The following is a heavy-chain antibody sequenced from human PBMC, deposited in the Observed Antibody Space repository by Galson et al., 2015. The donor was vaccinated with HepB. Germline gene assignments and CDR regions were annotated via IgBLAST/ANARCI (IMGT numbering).Heavy chain of an antibody. CDR3: ARDSGHWYFDL. CDR2: IYSGGST. J-gene: IGHJ2*01. D-gene: IGHD2-15*01. Sequence: SLRLSCAASGFTVSSNYMSWARQAPGKGLEWVSVIYSGGSTYYADSVKGRFTISRDNSKNTLYLQMNSLRAEDTAVYYCARDSGHWYFDLWGRGTLVTVSS. CDR1: GFTVSSNY. V-gene: IGHV3-53*01.